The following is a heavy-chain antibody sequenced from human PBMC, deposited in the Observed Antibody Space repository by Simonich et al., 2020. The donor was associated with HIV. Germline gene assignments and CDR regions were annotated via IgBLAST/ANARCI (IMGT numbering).Heavy chain of an antibody. Sequence: QVQLGQSGTEVKKPGASVKVSCKVSGHTLTELSMHWVRQAPGKGLEWMGGVDPEEGKTIYAPEVQGRVTLTEDTSTDTAYMELSSLRSEDTAVYYCATWEIKDNVLTGYTYWYFDLWGRGTLVTVSS. CDR1: GHTLTELS. J-gene: IGHJ2*01. D-gene: IGHD3-9*01. CDR2: VDPEEGKT. V-gene: IGHV1-24*01. CDR3: ATWEIKDNVLTGYTYWYFDL.